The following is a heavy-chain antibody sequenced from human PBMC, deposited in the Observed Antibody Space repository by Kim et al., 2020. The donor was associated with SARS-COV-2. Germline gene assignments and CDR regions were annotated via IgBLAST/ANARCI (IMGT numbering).Heavy chain of an antibody. D-gene: IGHD3-3*01. CDR1: GYTFTSYA. V-gene: IGHV1-3*01. J-gene: IGHJ4*02. CDR3: ARDPGFWSGYPAYYFDY. CDR2: INAGNGNT. Sequence: ASVKVSCKASGYTFTSYAMHWVRQAPGQRLEWMGWINAGNGNTKYSQKFQGRVTITRDTSASTAYMELSSLRSEDTAVYYCARDPGFWSGYPAYYFDYWGQGTLVTVSS.